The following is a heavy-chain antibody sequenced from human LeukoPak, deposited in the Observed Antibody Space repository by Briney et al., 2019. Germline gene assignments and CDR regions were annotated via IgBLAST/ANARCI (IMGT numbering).Heavy chain of an antibody. Sequence: ASVKVSCKASGYTFTSYYMHWVRQAPGQGLEWMGWFNAGNGNTKYSQKFQGRVTITRDTSASTAYMELSSLRSEDTAVYYCARERYVWGSYRPDAFDIWGQGTMVTVSS. D-gene: IGHD3-16*02. CDR2: FNAGNGNT. CDR1: GYTFTSYY. CDR3: ARERYVWGSYRPDAFDI. J-gene: IGHJ3*02. V-gene: IGHV1-3*01.